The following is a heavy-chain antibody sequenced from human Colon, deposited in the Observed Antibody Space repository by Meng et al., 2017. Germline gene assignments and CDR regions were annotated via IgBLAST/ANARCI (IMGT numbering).Heavy chain of an antibody. J-gene: IGHJ4*02. V-gene: IGHV1-46*01. CDR3: ARERFGESPDY. CDR2: INPSGGGT. Sequence: VQLVQSVAEVEKPGASVKVSCKASGYTFSDYHMHWVRQAPGQGLEWMGIINPSGGGTRYAQKFQGRVTMSRDTSTSTVYMDLSSLTSDDTAVYYCARERFGESPDYWGQGTLVTVSS. CDR1: GYTFSDYH. D-gene: IGHD3-16*01.